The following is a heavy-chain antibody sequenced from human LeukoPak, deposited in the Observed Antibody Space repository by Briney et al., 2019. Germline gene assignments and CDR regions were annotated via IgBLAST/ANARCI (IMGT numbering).Heavy chain of an antibody. V-gene: IGHV1-18*04. CDR2: ISAYNGNT. CDR1: GYTFTSYG. D-gene: IGHD6-13*01. Sequence: GASVKVSCKASGYTFTSYGISWVRQAPGRGLEWMGWISAYNGNTNYAQKLQGRVTMTTDTSTSTAYMELRSLRSDDTAVYYCAYSSSWYAGYYGMDVWGKGTTVTVSS. CDR3: AYSSSWYAGYYGMDV. J-gene: IGHJ6*04.